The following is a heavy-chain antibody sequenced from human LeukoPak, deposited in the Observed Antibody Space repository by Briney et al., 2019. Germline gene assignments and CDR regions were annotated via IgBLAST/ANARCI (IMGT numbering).Heavy chain of an antibody. CDR1: GLTFRDYA. J-gene: IGHJ3*02. CDR2: ISGSGGRT. V-gene: IGHV3-23*01. Sequence: PGWSLRLSCAASGLTFRDYAMNWVRQAPGKGLEWISSISGSGGRTYYADSVKGRFTISRDNSKNTLYVQMNSLRAEDTAVYYCAKDRDEIGDPDAFNIWGQGTMVTVSS. CDR3: AKDRDEIGDPDAFNI. D-gene: IGHD4-17*01.